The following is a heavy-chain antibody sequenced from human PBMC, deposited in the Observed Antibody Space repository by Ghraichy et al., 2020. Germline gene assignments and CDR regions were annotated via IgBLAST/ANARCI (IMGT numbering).Heavy chain of an antibody. Sequence: GGSLRLSCAASGFTFDDYAMHWVRQAPGKGLEWVSGISWNSGSIGYADSVKGRFTISRDNAKNSLYLQMNSLRAEDTALYYCAKDKWIGDYGGNVGYYYGMDVWGQGTTVTVSS. V-gene: IGHV3-9*01. CDR1: GFTFDDYA. D-gene: IGHD4-23*01. CDR2: ISWNSGSI. CDR3: AKDKWIGDYGGNVGYYYGMDV. J-gene: IGHJ6*02.